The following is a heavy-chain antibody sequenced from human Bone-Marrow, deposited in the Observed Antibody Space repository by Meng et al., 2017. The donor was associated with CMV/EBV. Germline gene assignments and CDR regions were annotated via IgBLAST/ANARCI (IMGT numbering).Heavy chain of an antibody. D-gene: IGHD6-13*01. V-gene: IGHV1-18*01. CDR1: GYTFTSYG. CDR2: INAYNGNT. CDR3: ARGGQQLVLGHFDY. J-gene: IGHJ4*02. Sequence: QVQLEQSGPEVKKPGASVKVSCKASGYTFTSYGISWVRQPPGQGLHWMAWINAYNGNTNYAQKFQGRVTMTTDTSTSTAYMELRSLRSDDTAVYYCARGGQQLVLGHFDYWGQGTLVTVSS.